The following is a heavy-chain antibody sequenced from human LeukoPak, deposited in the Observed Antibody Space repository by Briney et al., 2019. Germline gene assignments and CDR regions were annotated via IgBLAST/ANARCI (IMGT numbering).Heavy chain of an antibody. CDR2: IKADGSGT. CDR1: GFTIGPYA. J-gene: IGHJ6*02. Sequence: GGALRLSCAASGFTIGPYAMYWVRQGPGRGLEWVSVIKADGSGTFYADSVRGRYTTSRDNSKNSLYLQMNSLTSEDTALYYCATWAFYHNLDVWGQGTTVIVSS. V-gene: IGHV3-43*02. D-gene: IGHD2/OR15-2a*01. CDR3: ATWAFYHNLDV.